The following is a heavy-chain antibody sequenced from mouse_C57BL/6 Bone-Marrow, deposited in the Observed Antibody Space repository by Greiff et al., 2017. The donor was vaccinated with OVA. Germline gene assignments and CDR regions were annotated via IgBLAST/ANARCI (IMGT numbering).Heavy chain of an antibody. Sequence: QVQLQQPGAELVKPGASVKLSCKASGYTFTSYWMHWVKQRPGQGLEWIGMIHPNSGSTNYNEKIKSKATLTVDKSSSTAYMQLSSLTSEDSAVYYCARTASSQAWFAYWGQGTLVTVSA. D-gene: IGHD3-3*01. V-gene: IGHV1-64*01. CDR1: GYTFTSYW. J-gene: IGHJ3*01. CDR3: ARTASSQAWFAY. CDR2: IHPNSGST.